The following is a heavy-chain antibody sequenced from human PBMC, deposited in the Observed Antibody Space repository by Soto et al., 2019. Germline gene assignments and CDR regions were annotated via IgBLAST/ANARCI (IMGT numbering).Heavy chain of an antibody. CDR1: GFTFSRYA. Sequence: EAQLLESGGGLVQPGGSLRLSCAASGFTFSRYAMSWVRQAPGKGLEWVSTVTGGGHTTYNADSVNGRFTISRDNSKNTLYLQMNNLRAEDTAIYYCASSSGDLDVYGVDIWGPGTTVTVSS. D-gene: IGHD3-10*01. J-gene: IGHJ6*02. V-gene: IGHV3-23*01. CDR2: VTGGGHTT. CDR3: ASSSGDLDVYGVDI.